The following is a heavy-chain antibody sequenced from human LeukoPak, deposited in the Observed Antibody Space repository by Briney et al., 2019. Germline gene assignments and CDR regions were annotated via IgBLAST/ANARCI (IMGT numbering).Heavy chain of an antibody. CDR1: GGSFSGYY. J-gene: IGHJ4*02. V-gene: IGHV4-34*01. D-gene: IGHD5-12*01. Sequence: SETLSLTCAVYGGSFSGYYWSWIRQPPGKGLEWIGEINHSGSTNYNPSLKSRVTISVDTSKNQFSLNLNSVTAADTAVYYCARHSYSGYDRLFDYWGQGIPVTVSS. CDR3: ARHSYSGYDRLFDY. CDR2: INHSGST.